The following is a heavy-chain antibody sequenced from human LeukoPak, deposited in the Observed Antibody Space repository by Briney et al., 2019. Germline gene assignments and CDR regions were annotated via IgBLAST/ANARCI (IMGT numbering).Heavy chain of an antibody. Sequence: PGGSLRLSCAASGFTFSDYYMSWIRQAPGKGLEWVAFIAYDGNVQYYAESVKGRFTISRDNSKNTLSLQMNSLRTEDTAVYYCAKDKVAMNSALDYWGQGTLVTVSS. CDR2: IAYDGNVQ. J-gene: IGHJ4*02. CDR1: GFTFSDYY. V-gene: IGHV3-30*18. D-gene: IGHD5-12*01. CDR3: AKDKVAMNSALDY.